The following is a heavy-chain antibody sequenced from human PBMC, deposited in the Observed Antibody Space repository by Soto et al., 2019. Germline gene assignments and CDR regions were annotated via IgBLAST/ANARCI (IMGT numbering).Heavy chain of an antibody. CDR2: IHNTGSP. Sequence: QVQLQESGPGLVKPSQTLSLTCTVSGGSISSGDYYWSWIRQPPGKGLEWIAYIHNTGSPYYKLSLKSRLTRSMDTSKNHFSLRLSSVTAADTAVYYCARSRHSGSYFFDYWGQGILVTVSS. V-gene: IGHV4-30-4*01. CDR1: GGSISSGDYY. J-gene: IGHJ4*02. CDR3: ARSRHSGSYFFDY. D-gene: IGHD1-26*01.